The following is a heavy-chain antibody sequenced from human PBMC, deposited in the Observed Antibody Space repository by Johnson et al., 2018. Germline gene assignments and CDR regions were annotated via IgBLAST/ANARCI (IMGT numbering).Heavy chain of an antibody. J-gene: IGHJ1*01. V-gene: IGHV3-30-3*01. CDR3: ARDSSSWYPEYFQH. CDR2: ISFDGSNK. CDR1: GFTFSTYA. Sequence: QVQLVESGGGVVQXGRSLRLSCAASGFTFSTYAMHWVRQAPGKGLEWVAVISFDGSNKYYADPVKGRFTISRDNSRNTLYLEMNSLRAEDTAVYYCARDSSSWYPEYFQHWGQGTLITVSS. D-gene: IGHD6-13*01.